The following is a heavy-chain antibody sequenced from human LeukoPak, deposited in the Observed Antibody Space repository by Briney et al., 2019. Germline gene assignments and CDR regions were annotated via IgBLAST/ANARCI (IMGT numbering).Heavy chain of an antibody. CDR3: ARRLDSSSWYGMEYYFDY. CDR2: IYYSGST. D-gene: IGHD6-13*01. Sequence: SETLSLTCTVSGGSISSANYYWGWIRQPPGKGLEWIGSIYYSGSTYYNPSLKSRVTISVDTSKNQFSLKLSSVTAADTAVYYCARRLDSSSWYGMEYYFDYWGQGTLVTVSS. CDR1: GGSISSANYY. V-gene: IGHV4-39*07. J-gene: IGHJ4*02.